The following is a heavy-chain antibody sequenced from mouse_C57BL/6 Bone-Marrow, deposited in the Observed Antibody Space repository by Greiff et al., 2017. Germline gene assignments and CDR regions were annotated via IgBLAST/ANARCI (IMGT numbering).Heavy chain of an antibody. V-gene: IGHV7-3*01. J-gene: IGHJ1*03. CDR3: ARSISRYFDV. CDR2: IRKKANGYTT. Sequence: EVHLVESGGGLVQPGGSLSLSCAASGFTFTDYYMSWVRQPPGKALEWLGFIRKKANGYTTEYSVSVKGRFTISRDNSQSILYLQLNALRAEDSATYYCARSISRYFDVWGTGTTVTVSS. CDR1: GFTFTDYY.